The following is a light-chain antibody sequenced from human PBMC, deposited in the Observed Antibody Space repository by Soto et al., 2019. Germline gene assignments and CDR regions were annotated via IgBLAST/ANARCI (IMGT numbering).Light chain of an antibody. Sequence: DIQMTQSPSTLSASAGDTVTLTCRASQSVSGWLAWYQQTPGEAPKLLIYDASALPRGVPSRFSGSGSGTKFPLTIASLQPDDFATYYCQQYETFSGTFGPGTKVDIK. CDR1: QSVSGW. CDR3: QQYETFSGT. CDR2: DAS. J-gene: IGKJ1*01. V-gene: IGKV1-5*01.